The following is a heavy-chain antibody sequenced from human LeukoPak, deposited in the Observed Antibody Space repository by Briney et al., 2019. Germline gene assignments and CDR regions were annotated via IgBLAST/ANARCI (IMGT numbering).Heavy chain of an antibody. CDR3: ARVGGITLALAPSPFPDYNYYYMDV. V-gene: IGHV3-7*01. D-gene: IGHD3-10*01. CDR2: IKQDGSEK. CDR1: GFTFSSYW. Sequence: PGGSLRLSCAASGFTFSSYWMSWARQAPGKGLEWVAIIKQDGSEKYYVDSVKGRVTISRDNAKNSLYLQMNSLRAEDTAVYYCARVGGITLALAPSPFPDYNYYYMDVWGKGTTVTVSS. J-gene: IGHJ6*03.